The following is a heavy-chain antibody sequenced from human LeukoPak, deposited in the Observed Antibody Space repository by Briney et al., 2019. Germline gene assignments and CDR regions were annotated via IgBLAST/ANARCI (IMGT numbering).Heavy chain of an antibody. V-gene: IGHV3-74*01. CDR1: GFTFSSYW. Sequence: GGSLRLPCAASGFTFSSYWMHWVRQAPGKGLVWVSRINGDGSRTNYADSVKGRFTISRDNAKNTVYLQMNSLRAEDTAVYYCARDLTTDYFDYWGQGTLVTVSS. CDR2: INGDGSRT. J-gene: IGHJ4*02. D-gene: IGHD3-9*01. CDR3: ARDLTTDYFDY.